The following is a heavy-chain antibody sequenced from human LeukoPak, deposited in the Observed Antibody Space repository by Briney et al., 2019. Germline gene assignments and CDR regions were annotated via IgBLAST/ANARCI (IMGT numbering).Heavy chain of an antibody. D-gene: IGHD6-6*01. CDR3: ARVYSSSSWFDP. V-gene: IGHV1-69*04. Sequence: GASVKVSCKASGGTFSSYAISWVRQAPGQGLEWMGRIIPILGIANYAQKFQGGVTITADKSTSTAYMELSSLRSEDTAVYYCARVYSSSSWFDPWGQGTLVTVSS. CDR1: GGTFSSYA. CDR2: IIPILGIA. J-gene: IGHJ5*02.